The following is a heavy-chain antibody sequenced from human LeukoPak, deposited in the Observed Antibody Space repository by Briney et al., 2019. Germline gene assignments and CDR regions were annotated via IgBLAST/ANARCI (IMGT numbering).Heavy chain of an antibody. CDR3: AKGHGYSYGTYYFDY. CDR1: GFTLSSYA. V-gene: IGHV3-23*01. CDR2: ISGSGGST. Sequence: GGSLRLSCAASGFTLSSYAMSWVRQAPGKGLEWVSAISGSGGSTYYADSVKGRFTISRDNSKNTLYLQMNSLRAEDTAVYYCAKGHGYSYGTYYFDYWGQGTLVTVSS. D-gene: IGHD5-18*01. J-gene: IGHJ4*02.